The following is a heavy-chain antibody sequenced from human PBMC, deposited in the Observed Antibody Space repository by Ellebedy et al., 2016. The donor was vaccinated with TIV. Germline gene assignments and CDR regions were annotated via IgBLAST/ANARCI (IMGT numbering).Heavy chain of an antibody. J-gene: IGHJ4*02. V-gene: IGHV3-72*01. CDR3: ASLVVGGTPSDF. D-gene: IGHD1-26*01. Sequence: GESLKISCAASGFTFSDHYMDWVRQAPGKGLEWVGLITNKGRGWTTEYAASVKGRITITRDDSNNLLYLQLTSLKSVDTAVYYGASLVVGGTPSDFWGQGTLVTVSS. CDR2: ITNKGRGWTT. CDR1: GFTFSDHY.